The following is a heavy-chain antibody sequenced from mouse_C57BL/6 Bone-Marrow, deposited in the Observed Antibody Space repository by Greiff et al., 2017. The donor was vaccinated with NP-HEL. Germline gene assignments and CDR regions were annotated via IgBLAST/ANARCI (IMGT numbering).Heavy chain of an antibody. D-gene: IGHD1-1*01. CDR3: ARSGIYYYGSSHWYFDV. Sequence: EVQGVESGPELVKPGASVKISCKASGYSFTGYYMNWVKQSPEKSLEWIGEINPSTGGTTYNQKFKAKATLTVDKSSSTAYMQLKSLTSEDSAVYYCARSGIYYYGSSHWYFDVWGTGTTVTVSS. CDR1: GYSFTGYY. J-gene: IGHJ1*03. V-gene: IGHV1-42*01. CDR2: INPSTGGT.